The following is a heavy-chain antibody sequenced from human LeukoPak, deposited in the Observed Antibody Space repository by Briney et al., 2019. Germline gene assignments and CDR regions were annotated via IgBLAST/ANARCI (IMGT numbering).Heavy chain of an antibody. CDR1: DGSFSGYY. D-gene: IGHD2-15*01. CDR2: INHSGST. J-gene: IGHJ5*02. V-gene: IGHV4-34*01. Sequence: SETLSLTCAVYDGSFSGYYWSWIRQPPGKGLEWIGEINHSGSTNYNPSLKSRVTISVDTSKNQFSLKLSSVTAADTAVYYCARGQTKGYCSGGSCWRWFDPWGQGTLVTVSS. CDR3: ARGQTKGYCSGGSCWRWFDP.